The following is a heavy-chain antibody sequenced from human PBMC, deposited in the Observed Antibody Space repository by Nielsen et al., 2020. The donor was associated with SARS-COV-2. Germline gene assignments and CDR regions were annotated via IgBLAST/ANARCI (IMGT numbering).Heavy chain of an antibody. D-gene: IGHD3-3*01. CDR2: ISSNGGST. J-gene: IGHJ3*02. Sequence: GESLKISCAALGFIFGSYAMHWVRQAPRKGLEYVSAISSNGGSTYYADSVKGRFTISRDNSKNTLYLQMSSLRAEDTAVYYCVRFLEWSPDAFDIWGQGTMVTVSS. V-gene: IGHV3-64D*06. CDR1: GFIFGSYA. CDR3: VRFLEWSPDAFDI.